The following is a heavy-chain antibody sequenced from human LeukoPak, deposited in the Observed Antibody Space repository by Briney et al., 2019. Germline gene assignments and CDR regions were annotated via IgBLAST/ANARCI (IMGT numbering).Heavy chain of an antibody. CDR2: IYHSGST. Sequence: SETLSLTCTVSGYSISSGYYWGWIRQPPGKGLEWIGSIYHSGSTYYNPSLKSRVTISVDTSKNQFSLKLSSVTAADTAVYYCAKSAHYGGNSFYYMDVWGKGTTVTVSS. CDR3: AKSAHYGGNSFYYMDV. J-gene: IGHJ6*03. V-gene: IGHV4-38-2*02. CDR1: GYSISSGYY. D-gene: IGHD4-23*01.